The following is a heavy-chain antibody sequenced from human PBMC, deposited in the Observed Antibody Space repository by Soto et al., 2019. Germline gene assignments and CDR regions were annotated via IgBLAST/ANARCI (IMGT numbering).Heavy chain of an antibody. CDR2: IYYSGST. CDR1: GGSISSYY. Sequence: SETLSLTCTVSGGSISSYYWSWIRQPPGKGLEWIGYIYYSGSTNYNPSLKSRVTISVDTSKNQFSLKLSSVTAADTAVYYCAREVEAVCSGGSCYSNWFDPWGQGTLVTVSS. J-gene: IGHJ5*02. CDR3: AREVEAVCSGGSCYSNWFDP. V-gene: IGHV4-59*01. D-gene: IGHD2-15*01.